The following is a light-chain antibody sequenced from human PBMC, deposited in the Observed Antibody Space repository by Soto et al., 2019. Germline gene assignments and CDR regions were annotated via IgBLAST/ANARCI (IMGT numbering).Light chain of an antibody. V-gene: IGKV1-5*01. CDR1: QSISSW. CDR3: QHYNSYSEA. Sequence: GDRVTITCRASQSISSWLAWYQQKPGKAPKLLIHGASTRAPGFPDRFSGSGSGTEFTLTISSLQPDDFATYYCQHYNSYSEAFGQGTKVDIK. CDR2: GAS. J-gene: IGKJ1*01.